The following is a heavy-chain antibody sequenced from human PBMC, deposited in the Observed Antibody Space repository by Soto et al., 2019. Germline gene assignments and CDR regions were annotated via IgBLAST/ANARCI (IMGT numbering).Heavy chain of an antibody. CDR1: GFTFSSYA. CDR3: AKSLSMATSFDY. J-gene: IGHJ4*02. CDR2: ISVTGDT. V-gene: IGHV3-23*01. D-gene: IGHD2-8*01. Sequence: EVQLLESGGGLVQPGESLRLSCAASGFTFSSYAMNWVRQAPGKGPEWVSHISVTGDTYYADSVKGRFTISRDNSKNTLFLQMNSPRAEDTAVYYCAKSLSMATSFDYWGQGTPVTVSS.